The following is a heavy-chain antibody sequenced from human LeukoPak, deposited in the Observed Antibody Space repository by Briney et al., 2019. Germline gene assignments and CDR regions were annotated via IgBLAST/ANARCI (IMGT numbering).Heavy chain of an antibody. D-gene: IGHD3-10*02. V-gene: IGHV3-48*03. CDR1: GFTFEDYA. Sequence: PGGSLRLSCVAFGFTFEDYAIHWVRQAPGKGLEWVSYISSSGSTIYYADSVKGRFTISRDNAKNSLYLQMNSLRAEDTAVYYCAELGITMIGGVWGKGTTVTISS. CDR2: ISSSGSTI. J-gene: IGHJ6*04. CDR3: AELGITMIGGV.